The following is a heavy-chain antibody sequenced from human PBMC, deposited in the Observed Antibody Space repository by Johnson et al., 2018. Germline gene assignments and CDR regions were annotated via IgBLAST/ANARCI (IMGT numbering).Heavy chain of an antibody. D-gene: IGHD5-18*01. J-gene: IGHJ6*02. CDR1: GFTFSSYW. CDR3: ARARSWGIQLYYYYDGKDG. Sequence: VQLQESGGGLVQPGGSLRLSCAASGFTFSSYWMHWVRQAPGKGLVWVSRINSDGSSTSYADSVKGRFTISRDNAKNTLYLQMNSLRAEDTAVYYCARARSWGIQLYYYYDGKDGWGQGTTVTVSS. CDR2: INSDGSST. V-gene: IGHV3-74*01.